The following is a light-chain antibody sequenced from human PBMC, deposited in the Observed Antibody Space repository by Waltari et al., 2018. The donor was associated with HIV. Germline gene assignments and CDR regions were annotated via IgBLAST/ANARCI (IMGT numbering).Light chain of an antibody. Sequence: QSVLTQPASVSGAPGHSITISCTGTASDFGVYNYVSWYQQLPGKAPKLVIYDVTQRPSGISHRFSGSRSGTTASLTISGRQAEDEADYYCSSYARNSPWLFGGGTKLTVL. J-gene: IGLJ2*01. CDR1: ASDFGVYNY. CDR3: SSYARNSPWL. CDR2: DVT. V-gene: IGLV2-14*03.